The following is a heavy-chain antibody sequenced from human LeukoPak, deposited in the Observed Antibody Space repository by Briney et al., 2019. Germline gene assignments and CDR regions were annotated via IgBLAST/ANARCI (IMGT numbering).Heavy chain of an antibody. D-gene: IGHD3-22*01. V-gene: IGHV3-53*01. Sequence: GEPLRLSCAGSGLTVSSNYMSWVRQAQGKGLDWVSIIYSGGSTNYADSVKRRFTMSRDNSKNALYLQMNNLRAEDTAVYYCATGSDSSGYTAFDIWGQGTMVTVSS. CDR1: GLTVSSNY. J-gene: IGHJ3*02. CDR2: IYSGGST. CDR3: ATGSDSSGYTAFDI.